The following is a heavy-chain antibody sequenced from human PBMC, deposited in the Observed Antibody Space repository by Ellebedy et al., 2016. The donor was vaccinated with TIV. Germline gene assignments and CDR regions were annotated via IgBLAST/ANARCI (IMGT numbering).Heavy chain of an antibody. CDR2: ISYDGNSY. CDR3: ATRFGEGIQLWGGFDQ. V-gene: IGHV3-30-3*01. J-gene: IGHJ4*02. CDR1: GFTFNSYA. D-gene: IGHD3-10*01. Sequence: PGGSLRLSCAASGFTFNSYAMHWVRQAPGKGLEWVAVISYDGNSYYYADSVKGRFTISRDNSKNTLYLQMDGLRVDDTAVYYCATRFGEGIQLWGGFDQWGQGTLVTVSS.